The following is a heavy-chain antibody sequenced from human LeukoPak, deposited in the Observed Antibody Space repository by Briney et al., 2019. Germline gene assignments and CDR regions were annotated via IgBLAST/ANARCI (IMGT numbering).Heavy chain of an antibody. V-gene: IGHV3-23*01. Sequence: GGSLRLSCAASGLTFSSYAMSWVRQAPGKGLEWVSAISGSGGSTYYADSVKGRFTISRDNSKNTLYLQMNSLRAEDTAVYFCAKGFGSSRTNWFDPWGQGTLVTVSS. CDR2: ISGSGGST. J-gene: IGHJ5*02. CDR1: GLTFSSYA. CDR3: AKGFGSSRTNWFDP. D-gene: IGHD6-13*01.